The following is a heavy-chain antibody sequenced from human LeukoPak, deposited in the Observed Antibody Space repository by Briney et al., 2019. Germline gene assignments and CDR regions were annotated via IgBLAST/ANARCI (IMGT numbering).Heavy chain of an antibody. CDR1: GGSISSYY. CDR3: ARDLELEDAFDI. CDR2: IYTSGST. V-gene: IGHV4-4*07. J-gene: IGHJ3*02. D-gene: IGHD5-24*01. Sequence: SETLSLTCTVPGGSISSYYWSWIRQPAGKGLEWIGRIYTSGSTNYNPSLKSRVTMSVDTSKNQFSLKLSSVTAADTAVYYCARDLELEDAFDIWGQGTMVTVSS.